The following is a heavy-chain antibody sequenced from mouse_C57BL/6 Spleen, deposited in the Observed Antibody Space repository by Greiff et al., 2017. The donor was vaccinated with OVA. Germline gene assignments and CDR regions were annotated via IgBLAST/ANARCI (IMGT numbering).Heavy chain of an antibody. Sequence: QVQLKQPGAELVMPGASVKLSCKASGYTFTSYWMHWVKQRPGQGLEWIGEIDPSDSYTNYNQKFKGKSTLTVDNSSSTAYMQLSSLTSEDSAVYYCARSSKSIAMDYWGQGTSVTVSS. V-gene: IGHV1-69*01. CDR2: IDPSDSYT. CDR3: ARSSKSIAMDY. CDR1: GYTFTSYW. J-gene: IGHJ4*01.